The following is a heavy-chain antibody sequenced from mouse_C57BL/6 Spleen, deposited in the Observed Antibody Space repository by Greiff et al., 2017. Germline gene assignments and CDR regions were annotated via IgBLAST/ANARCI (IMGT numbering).Heavy chain of an antibody. CDR3: ARPAYYYGSRFWYFDV. V-gene: IGHV5-9*01. CDR2: ISGGGGNT. D-gene: IGHD1-1*01. CDR1: GFTFSSYT. Sequence: EVQLVESGGGLVKPGGSLKLSCAASGFTFSSYTMSWVRQTPEKRLEWVATISGGGGNTYYPDSVKGRFTISRDNAKNTLYLQMSSLRSEDTALYYCARPAYYYGSRFWYFDVWGTGTTVTVSS. J-gene: IGHJ1*03.